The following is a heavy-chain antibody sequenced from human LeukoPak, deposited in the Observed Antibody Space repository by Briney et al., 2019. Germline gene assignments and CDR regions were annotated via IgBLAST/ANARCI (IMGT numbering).Heavy chain of an antibody. J-gene: IGHJ6*04. CDR3: AELGITMIGGV. CDR1: GFTFSNYE. D-gene: IGHD3-10*02. V-gene: IGHV3-48*03. Sequence: GGSLRLSCVASGFTFSNYEMNWVRQAPGKGLEWVSYISSSGSTIYYAASVKGRFTISRDNAKNSLYLQMNNLRAEDTAVYYCAELGITMIGGVWGKGTTVTISS. CDR2: ISSSGSTI.